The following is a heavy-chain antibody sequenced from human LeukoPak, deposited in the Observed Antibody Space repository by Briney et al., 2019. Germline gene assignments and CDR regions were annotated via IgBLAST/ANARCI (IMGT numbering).Heavy chain of an antibody. CDR1: GYSFTTYA. D-gene: IGHD3-10*01. V-gene: IGHV7-4-1*02. CDR3: ARTYYYGSGSYRADY. J-gene: IGHJ4*02. Sequence: GASVKVSCKASGYSFTTYAMNWVRQAPGQGLEWMGWINTNTGNPTYAQGFAGRFVFSLDTSVSTAYLQISSLKAEDTAVYYCARTYYYGSGSYRADYWGQGTLVTVSS. CDR2: INTNTGNP.